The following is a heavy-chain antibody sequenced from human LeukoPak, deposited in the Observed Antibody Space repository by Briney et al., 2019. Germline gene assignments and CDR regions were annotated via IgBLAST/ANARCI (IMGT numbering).Heavy chain of an antibody. J-gene: IGHJ3*02. V-gene: IGHV3-7*04. CDR1: GFSFSRYW. CDR3: ARAYDSSGYRAFDI. D-gene: IGHD3-22*01. CDR2: IRQDGSDQ. Sequence: GGPLRLSCAVSGFSFSRYWMSWVRQAPGRGLEWVASIRQDGSDQHYVDSVKGRLTISRDNAKNSLYLQVNSLRAEDTAMYYCARAYDSSGYRAFDIWGQGTMVTVSS.